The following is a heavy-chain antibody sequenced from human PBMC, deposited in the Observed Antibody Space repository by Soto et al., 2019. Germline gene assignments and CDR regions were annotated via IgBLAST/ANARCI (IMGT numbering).Heavy chain of an antibody. V-gene: IGHV5-51*01. CDR3: ARRPIVVVPAAPHGAFDI. Sequence: GESLKISCKGSGYSFTSYWIGWVRQMPGKGLEWMGIIYPGDSDTRYSPSFQGQVTISADKSISTAYLQWSSLKASDTAMYYCARRPIVVVPAAPHGAFDIWGQGTMVAVSS. D-gene: IGHD2-2*01. CDR2: IYPGDSDT. CDR1: GYSFTSYW. J-gene: IGHJ3*02.